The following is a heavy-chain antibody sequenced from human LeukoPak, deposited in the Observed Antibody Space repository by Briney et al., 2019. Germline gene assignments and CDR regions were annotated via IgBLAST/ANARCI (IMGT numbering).Heavy chain of an antibody. CDR2: IKQDGGEK. J-gene: IGHJ4*02. CDR3: GRADQKWFGESMVDY. D-gene: IGHD3-10*01. V-gene: IGHV3-7*01. Sequence: GGSLRLSCAASGFSFSNYWMNWVRQAPGKGPEWVANIKQDGGEKYYVDSVKGRFTISRDNAKNSLYLRMSSLRAEDTAVYYCGRADQKWFGESMVDYWGQGTLVTVSS. CDR1: GFSFSNYW.